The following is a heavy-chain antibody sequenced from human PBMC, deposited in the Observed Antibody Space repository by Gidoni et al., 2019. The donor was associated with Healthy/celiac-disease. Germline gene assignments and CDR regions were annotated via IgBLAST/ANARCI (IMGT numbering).Heavy chain of an antibody. J-gene: IGHJ4*02. Sequence: EVQLVESGGGLIQPGGSLRLSCAASGFTVSSNYMSWVRQAPGKGLEWVSVIYSGGSTYCADSVKGRFTISRDNSKNTLYLQMNSLRAEDTAVYYCAREHPYDSSGYYYFDYWGQGTLVTVSS. D-gene: IGHD3-22*01. CDR3: AREHPYDSSGYYYFDY. CDR1: GFTVSSNY. CDR2: IYSGGST. V-gene: IGHV3-53*01.